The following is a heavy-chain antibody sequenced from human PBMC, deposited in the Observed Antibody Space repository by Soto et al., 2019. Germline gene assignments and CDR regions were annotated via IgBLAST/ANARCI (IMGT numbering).Heavy chain of an antibody. V-gene: IGHV6-1*01. Sequence: PSQTLSLTCAISGDSVSSNSAAWNWIRQSPSRGLEWLGRTYYRSKWYNDYAVSVKSRITINPDTSKNQFSLQLNSVTPEDTAVYYCARDWAVAGKSNDAFDIWGQGTMVTVSS. J-gene: IGHJ3*02. CDR3: ARDWAVAGKSNDAFDI. CDR2: TYYRSKWYN. D-gene: IGHD6-19*01. CDR1: GDSVSSNSAA.